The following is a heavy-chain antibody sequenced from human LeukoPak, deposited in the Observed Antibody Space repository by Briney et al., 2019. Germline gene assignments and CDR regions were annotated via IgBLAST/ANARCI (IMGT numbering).Heavy chain of an antibody. CDR3: ARVRGSPDFYYYYMDV. J-gene: IGHJ6*03. CDR1: GFSFSTFS. Sequence: GGSLRLSCAASGFSFSTFSMNWVRQAPGKGLEWVSYIDSRSSVIYYADSVRGRFTISRDNTKNSLYLQMNSLRAEDTAVYYCARVRGSPDFYYYYMDVWGKGTTVTVSS. V-gene: IGHV3-48*04. CDR2: IDSRSSVI. D-gene: IGHD6-6*01.